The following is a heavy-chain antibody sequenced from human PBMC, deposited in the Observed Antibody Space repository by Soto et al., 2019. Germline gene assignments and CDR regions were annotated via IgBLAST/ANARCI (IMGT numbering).Heavy chain of an antibody. J-gene: IGHJ4*02. V-gene: IGHV1-2*04. CDR1: GYTFTGYY. D-gene: IGHD2-15*01. CDR3: ARGRDRCSGGSCYLNY. Sequence: QVQLVQSGAEVKKPGASVKVSCKASGYTFTGYYMHWVRQAPGQGLEWMGWINPNSGGTNYAQKFQGWFTMTRDTSISTAYMELSRLRSDDTAVYYCARGRDRCSGGSCYLNYWGQGTLVTVSS. CDR2: INPNSGGT.